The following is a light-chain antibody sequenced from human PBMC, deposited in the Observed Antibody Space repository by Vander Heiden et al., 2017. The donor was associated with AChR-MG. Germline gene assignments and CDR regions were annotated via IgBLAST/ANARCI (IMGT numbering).Light chain of an antibody. CDR2: GNI. J-gene: IGLJ1*01. CDR1: SSNIGAGYD. Sequence: QSVLTQPPSVSGAPGQRATISCTGNSSNIGAGYDVHWYQQLPGTAPKLLIYGNIKRPSGVPDRFSGSKSGTSASLAITGLQAEDEADYYCQSYDSSLSVSYVFGTGTKVTVL. V-gene: IGLV1-40*01. CDR3: QSYDSSLSVSYV.